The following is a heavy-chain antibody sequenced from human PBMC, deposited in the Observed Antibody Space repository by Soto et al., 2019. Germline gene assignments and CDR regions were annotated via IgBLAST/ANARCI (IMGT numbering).Heavy chain of an antibody. J-gene: IGHJ4*02. D-gene: IGHD2-15*01. CDR2: ISAYNGNT. CDR3: ARLLCSGGSCYFDY. CDR1: GYTFTSYG. V-gene: IGHV1-18*01. Sequence: EASVKVSWKASGYTFTSYGISWVRQAPGQGLEWMGWISAYNGNTNYAQKLQGRVTMTTDTSTSTAYMELRSLRSDDTAVYYCARLLCSGGSCYFDYWGQGTLVTVSS.